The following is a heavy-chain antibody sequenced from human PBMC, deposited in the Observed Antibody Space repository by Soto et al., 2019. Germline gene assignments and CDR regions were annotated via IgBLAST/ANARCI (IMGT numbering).Heavy chain of an antibody. CDR1: GFTFTSYW. CDR3: ARHKLGGGSYPFDY. CDR2: VDPKDSYT. Sequence: GESLKISCKGSGFTFTSYWINWVRQMPGKGLEWMGRVDPKDSYTNYSPSFQGHVTISPDKSVSTAYLKWSSLKASDTAIYYCARHKLGGGSYPFDYWGQGTLVTVSS. V-gene: IGHV5-10-1*01. D-gene: IGHD2-21*01. J-gene: IGHJ4*02.